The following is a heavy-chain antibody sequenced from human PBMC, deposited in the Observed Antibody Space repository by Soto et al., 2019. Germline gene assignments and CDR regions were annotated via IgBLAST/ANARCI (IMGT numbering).Heavy chain of an antibody. CDR1: GGSISSGGYS. D-gene: IGHD5-12*01. J-gene: IGHJ4*02. V-gene: IGHV4-30-2*01. CDR3: ARGGYDYGGGSIDY. Sequence: QLQLQESGSGLVKPSQTLSLTCAVSGGSISSGGYSWSWIRQPPGKGLEWIGYIYHSGSTYYNPSLKSRVTISVDRSQNQFSLKLSSVTAADTAVYYCARGGYDYGGGSIDYWGQGTLVTVSS. CDR2: IYHSGST.